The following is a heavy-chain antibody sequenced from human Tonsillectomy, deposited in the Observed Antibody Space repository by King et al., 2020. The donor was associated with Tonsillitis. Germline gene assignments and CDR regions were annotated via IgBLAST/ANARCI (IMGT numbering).Heavy chain of an antibody. CDR1: GYTFTAYY. Sequence: VQLVESGAEVKKPGASVKVACKASGYTFTAYYMHWVRQAHGQGIEWMGWINPNSGGTHYAQKFQGRVTMTRDTSISPAYMELSGLRSDETDVYYCARTSEMVVVVAPCLSAFDLWGQGTMVSVPS. J-gene: IGHJ3*01. D-gene: IGHD2-15*01. CDR2: INPNSGGT. CDR3: ARTSEMVVVVAPCLSAFDL. V-gene: IGHV1-2*02.